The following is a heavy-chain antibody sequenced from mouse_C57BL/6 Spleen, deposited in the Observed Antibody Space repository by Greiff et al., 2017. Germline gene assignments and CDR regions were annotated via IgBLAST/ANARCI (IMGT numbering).Heavy chain of an antibody. D-gene: IGHD2-4*01. CDR1: GYTFTSYW. CDR2: IHPNSGST. J-gene: IGHJ3*01. Sequence: VQRVESGAELVKPGASVKLSCKASGYTFTSYWMHWVKQRPGQGLEWIGMIHPNSGSTNYNEKFKSKATLTVDKSSSTAYMQLSSLTSEDSAVYYCARNPHYDYDGFAYWGQGTLVTVS. CDR3: ARNPHYDYDGFAY. V-gene: IGHV1-64*01.